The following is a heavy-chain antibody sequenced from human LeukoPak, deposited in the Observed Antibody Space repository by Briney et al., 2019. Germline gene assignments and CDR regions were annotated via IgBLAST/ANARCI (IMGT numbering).Heavy chain of an antibody. Sequence: ASVKVSCKASGYTFTGYYMHWVRQAPGQGLEWMGRINPNSGGTNYAQKFQGRVTMTRDTSISTAYMELSRLRSDDTAVYYRARDRSSGWYEHPFDYWGQGTLVTVSS. J-gene: IGHJ4*02. CDR1: GYTFTGYY. CDR3: ARDRSSGWYEHPFDY. D-gene: IGHD6-19*01. V-gene: IGHV1-2*06. CDR2: INPNSGGT.